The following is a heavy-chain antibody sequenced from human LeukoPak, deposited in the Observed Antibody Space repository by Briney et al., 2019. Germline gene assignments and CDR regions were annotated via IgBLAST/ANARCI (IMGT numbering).Heavy chain of an antibody. D-gene: IGHD2-8*01. J-gene: IGHJ4*02. Sequence: SETLSLTCTVSRGSISSSTYYWSWVRQPPGKGLEWIASIYYTGSTYYNPSLKSRVTISLDMSKNEFSLTMSSVTAADTAVYFCTAEKNGSPHYWGQGTQVSVSS. V-gene: IGHV4-39*07. CDR3: TAEKNGSPHY. CDR2: IYYTGST. CDR1: RGSISSSTYY.